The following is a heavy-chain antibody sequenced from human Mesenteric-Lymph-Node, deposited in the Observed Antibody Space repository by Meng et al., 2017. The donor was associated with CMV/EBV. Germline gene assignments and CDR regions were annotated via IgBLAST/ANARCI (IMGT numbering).Heavy chain of an antibody. D-gene: IGHD2-15*01. CDR3: AKDRDRTDIVMVVALWWAMDV. V-gene: IGHV3-30*02. CDR2: IRYDGSNK. J-gene: IGHJ6*02. Sequence: GESLKISCAASGFTFSNFAMTWVRQAPGKGLEWVAFIRYDGSNKYYADSVKGRFTISRDNSKNTLYLQMNSLRAEDTAVYYCAKDRDRTDIVMVVALWWAMDVWGQGTTVTVSS. CDR1: GFTFSNFA.